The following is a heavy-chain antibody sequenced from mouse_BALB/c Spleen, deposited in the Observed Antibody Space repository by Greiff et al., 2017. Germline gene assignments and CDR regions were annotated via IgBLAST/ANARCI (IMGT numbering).Heavy chain of an antibody. J-gene: IGHJ4*01. CDR3: ARDGDYGYYAMDY. CDR2: ISDGGSYT. Sequence: DVKLVESGGGLVKPGGSLKLSCAASGFTFSDYYMYWVRQTPEKRLEWVATISDGGSYTYYPDSVKGRFTISRDNAKNNLYLQMSSLKSEDTAMYYCARDGDYGYYAMDYWGQGTSVTVSS. V-gene: IGHV5-4*02. CDR1: GFTFSDYY. D-gene: IGHD1-2*01.